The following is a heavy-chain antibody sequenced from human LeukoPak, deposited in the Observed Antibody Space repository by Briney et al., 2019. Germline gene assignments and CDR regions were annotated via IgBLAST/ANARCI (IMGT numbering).Heavy chain of an antibody. V-gene: IGHV3-48*01. Sequence: GGSLRLSCTASAFTFSDYSMNWVRQAPGKGLEWVSYISGRSSTIYYADSVKGRFTISRDNAKNSMYLQMNGLRAEDTAVYYCARDRIKSGSYYFDYWGQGTLVTVSS. J-gene: IGHJ4*02. CDR3: ARDRIKSGSYYFDY. CDR1: AFTFSDYS. CDR2: ISGRSSTI. D-gene: IGHD1-26*01.